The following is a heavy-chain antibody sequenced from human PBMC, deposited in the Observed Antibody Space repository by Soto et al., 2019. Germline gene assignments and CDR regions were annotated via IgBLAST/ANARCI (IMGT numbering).Heavy chain of an antibody. D-gene: IGHD2-21*02. CDR1: GGTFSSYA. CDR2: IIPIFGTA. J-gene: IGHJ4*02. Sequence: QVQLVQSGAEVKKPGSSVKVSCKASGGTFSSYAISWVRQAPGQGLEWMGGIIPIFGTANYAQKFQGRVTITADDSTSTAYMELSSLRSEDTAVYYCAREAYCGGDCYSPSFDYWGQGTLVTVSS. V-gene: IGHV1-69*01. CDR3: AREAYCGGDCYSPSFDY.